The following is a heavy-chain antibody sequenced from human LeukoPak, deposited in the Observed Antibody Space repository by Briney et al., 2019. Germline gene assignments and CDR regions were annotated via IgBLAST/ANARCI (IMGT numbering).Heavy chain of an antibody. D-gene: IGHD3-3*01. CDR2: IYYSGST. V-gene: IGHV4-61*01. J-gene: IGHJ4*02. CDR1: GDSISRGRYY. CDR3: ARLNDFWSGYSPYYFDY. Sequence: SETLSLTCTVSGDSISRGRYYWSWVRQPPGKGLGWIGYIYYSGSTNYNPSLKSRVTISVDMSKNQFSLKLSSVTAADTAVYYCARLNDFWSGYSPYYFDYWGQGTLVTVSS.